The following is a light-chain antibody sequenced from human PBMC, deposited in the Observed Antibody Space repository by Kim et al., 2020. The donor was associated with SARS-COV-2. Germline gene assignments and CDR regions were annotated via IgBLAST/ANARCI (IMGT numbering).Light chain of an antibody. J-gene: IGKJ4*01. CDR2: ATS. Sequence: ASLGDIVTITCRASQGISNYLAWYQQIPGKVPKLLIYATSTLRSGVPSRFSGSGSGTDFTLTISSLQPEDVATYYCQKYDSVPLTFGGGTKVDIK. CDR3: QKYDSVPLT. V-gene: IGKV1-27*01. CDR1: QGISNY.